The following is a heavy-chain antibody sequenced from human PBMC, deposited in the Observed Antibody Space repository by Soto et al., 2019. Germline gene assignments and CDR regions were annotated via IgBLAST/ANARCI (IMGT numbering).Heavy chain of an antibody. V-gene: IGHV4-4*07. J-gene: IGHJ5*02. CDR3: ARGQRFSAWFDP. CDR1: GGAISTYY. D-gene: IGHD3-3*01. Sequence: QVHLQESGPGLVKPSETLSLTCTVSGGAISTYYWTWIRQPAGQGLEWIGRIYSSGSTKYNPSLQSLVTMSLDTSNNQFSLRLTSVTAADTAVYYCARGQRFSAWFDPWGQGTLVTVSS. CDR2: IYSSGST.